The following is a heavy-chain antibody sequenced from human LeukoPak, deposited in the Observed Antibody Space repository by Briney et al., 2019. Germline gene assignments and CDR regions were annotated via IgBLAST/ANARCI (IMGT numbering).Heavy chain of an antibody. CDR2: ISYDGSNK. CDR1: GFTFSSYA. J-gene: IGHJ4*02. D-gene: IGHD5-12*01. CDR3: ARDPVATINYFDY. Sequence: PGGSLRLSCAASGFTFSSYAMHWVRQAPGKGLEWEAVISYDGSNKYYADSVKGRFTISRDNSKNTLYLQMNSLRAEDTAVYYCARDPVATINYFDYWGQGTLVTVSS. V-gene: IGHV3-30*04.